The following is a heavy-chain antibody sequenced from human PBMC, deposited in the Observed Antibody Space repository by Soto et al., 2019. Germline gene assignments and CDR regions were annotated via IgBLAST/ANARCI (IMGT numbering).Heavy chain of an antibody. J-gene: IGHJ6*02. CDR1: GGSISSYY. V-gene: IGHV4-59*08. CDR2: IYYSGST. D-gene: IGHD3-9*01. Sequence: PSETLSLTCTVSGGSISSYYWSWIRQPPGKGLEWIGYIYYSGSTNYNPSLKSRVTISVDTSKNQFSLKLSSVTVADTAVYYCARHGYFDWDKPYGMDVWGQGTTVTVS. CDR3: ARHGYFDWDKPYGMDV.